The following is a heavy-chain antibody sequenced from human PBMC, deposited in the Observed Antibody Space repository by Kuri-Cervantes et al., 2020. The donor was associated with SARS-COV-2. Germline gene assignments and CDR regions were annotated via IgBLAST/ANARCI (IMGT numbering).Heavy chain of an antibody. Sequence: GGSLRLSCAASGFTFSSYGMSWVRQAPGKGLEWVSAISGSGGSTYYADSVKGRFTISRDNSKNTLYLKMISLRAEDTAVYSCAKSLETGAFDIWGQGTMVTVSS. V-gene: IGHV3-23*01. D-gene: IGHD3-9*01. CDR3: AKSLETGAFDI. CDR2: ISGSGGST. J-gene: IGHJ3*02. CDR1: GFTFSSYG.